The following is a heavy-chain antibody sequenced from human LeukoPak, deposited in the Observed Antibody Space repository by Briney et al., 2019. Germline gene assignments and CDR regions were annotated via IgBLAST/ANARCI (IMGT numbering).Heavy chain of an antibody. D-gene: IGHD3-22*01. V-gene: IGHV4-34*01. CDR3: ARERGVYYYDSSGYFDAFDI. CDR2: INHSGST. CDR1: GGSFSGYY. J-gene: IGHJ3*02. Sequence: SETLSLTCAVYGGSFSGYYWSWIRQPPGKGLEWIGEINHSGSTNYNPSLKSRVTVSVDTSKNQFSLKLSSVTAADTAVYYCARERGVYYYDSSGYFDAFDIWGQGTMVTVSS.